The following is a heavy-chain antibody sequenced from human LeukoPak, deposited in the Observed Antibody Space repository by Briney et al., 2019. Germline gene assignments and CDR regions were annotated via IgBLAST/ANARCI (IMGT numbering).Heavy chain of an antibody. D-gene: IGHD4-11*01. Sequence: GGSLRLSCAASGFTFSSYGMSWVRQAPGKGLEWVSGISSSGGGTYYADSVKGRFTISRDNSKNTLYLQMNSLRAEDTAVYYCATHRGYSNYPFDYWGQGTLVTVSS. J-gene: IGHJ4*02. CDR1: GFTFSSYG. CDR2: ISSSGGGT. CDR3: ATHRGYSNYPFDY. V-gene: IGHV3-23*01.